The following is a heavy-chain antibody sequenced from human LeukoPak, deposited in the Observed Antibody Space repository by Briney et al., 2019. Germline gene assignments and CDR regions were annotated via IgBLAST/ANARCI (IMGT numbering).Heavy chain of an antibody. V-gene: IGHV4-38-2*02. J-gene: IGHJ4*02. CDR2: IYHSGTT. CDR1: GYSISSGYY. D-gene: IGHD2-21*02. CDR3: ARDGSYGGDRPLDY. Sequence: SETLPLTCTVSGYSISSGYYWGWIRQPPGKGLEWIGSIYHSGTTNYNPSLKSRVTISVDTSKNQFSLKLTSVTAADTAVYYCARDGSYGGDRPLDYWGQGTLVTVSS.